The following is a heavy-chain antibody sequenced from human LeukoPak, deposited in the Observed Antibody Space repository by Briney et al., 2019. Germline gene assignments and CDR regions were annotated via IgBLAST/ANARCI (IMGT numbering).Heavy chain of an antibody. D-gene: IGHD6-6*01. V-gene: IGHV4-34*01. J-gene: IGHJ5*02. CDR3: ARVFGIAARPSWFDP. CDR2: INHSGST. CDR1: GGSFSGYY. Sequence: SETLSLTCAVYGGSFSGYYWSWIRQPPGKGLELIGEINHSGSTNYNPSLKSRVTISVDTSKNQFSLKLSSVTAADTAVYYCARVFGIAARPSWFDPWGQGTLVTVSS.